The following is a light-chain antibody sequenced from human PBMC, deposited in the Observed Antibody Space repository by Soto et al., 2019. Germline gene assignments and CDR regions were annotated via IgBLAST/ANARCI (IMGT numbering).Light chain of an antibody. CDR1: QSLSSNS. CDR2: GAS. Sequence: VLTQFPDTLSLSPGERATLSCRASQSLSSNSLAWYQYTPGQAPRLLIYGASTRATGIPARFSGSGSGAEFTLTISSLQSEDFAIHYCPRYNNWPLTIGGGTKVDIK. V-gene: IGKV3-15*01. J-gene: IGKJ4*01. CDR3: PRYNNWPLT.